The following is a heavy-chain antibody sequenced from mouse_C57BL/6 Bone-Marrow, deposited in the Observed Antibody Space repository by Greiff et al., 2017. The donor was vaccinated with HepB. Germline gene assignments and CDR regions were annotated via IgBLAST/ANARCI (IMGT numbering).Heavy chain of an antibody. CDR1: GFNIKDDY. CDR3: TTEAYGDY. D-gene: IGHD2-10*02. CDR2: IDPENGDT. Sequence: EVKLQQSGAELVRPGASVKLSCTASGFNIKDDYMHWVKQRPEQGLEWIGWIDPENGDTEYASKFQGKATITADTSSNTAYLQLSSLTSEDTAVYYCTTEAYGDYWGQGTTLTVSS. V-gene: IGHV14-4*01. J-gene: IGHJ2*01.